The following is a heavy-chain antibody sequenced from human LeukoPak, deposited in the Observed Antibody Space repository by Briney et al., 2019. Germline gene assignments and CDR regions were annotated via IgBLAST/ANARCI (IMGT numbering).Heavy chain of an antibody. CDR3: ARGATTVTTDYYYYYYMDV. CDR2: IIPLFGTA. J-gene: IGHJ6*03. V-gene: IGHV1-69*13. Sequence: SVKVSCKASGGTFSSYAISWVRQAPGQGLEWMGGIIPLFGTANYAQKFQGRVTITADESTSTAYMELSSLRSEDTAVYYCARGATTVTTDYYYYYYMDVWGKGTTVTISS. CDR1: GGTFSSYA. D-gene: IGHD4-17*01.